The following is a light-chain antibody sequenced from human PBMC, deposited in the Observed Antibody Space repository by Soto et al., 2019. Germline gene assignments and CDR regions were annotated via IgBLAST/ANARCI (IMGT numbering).Light chain of an antibody. CDR3: SSYTNTTTLV. V-gene: IGLV2-14*02. CDR2: DVS. CDR1: SSDVGAYNL. Sequence: QSVLTQPASVSGSPGQSITISCTGTSSDVGAYNLVSWYQHHPGRAPKLFIFDVSDRPSWVSNRFSGSKSGNTASLTISGLQAEDEAFYYCSSYTNTTTLVFGGGTKVTVL. J-gene: IGLJ3*02.